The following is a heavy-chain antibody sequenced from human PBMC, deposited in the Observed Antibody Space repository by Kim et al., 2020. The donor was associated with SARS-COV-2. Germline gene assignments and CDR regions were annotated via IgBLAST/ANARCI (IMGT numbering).Heavy chain of an antibody. CDR3: ARDGRLTPYSPGAFDI. J-gene: IGHJ3*02. V-gene: IGHV3-74*01. D-gene: IGHD3-9*01. Sequence: DSVRGRLTISRDIAKNTQYLQMNSLTAEDTAVYYWARDGRLTPYSPGAFDIWGQGTMVTVS.